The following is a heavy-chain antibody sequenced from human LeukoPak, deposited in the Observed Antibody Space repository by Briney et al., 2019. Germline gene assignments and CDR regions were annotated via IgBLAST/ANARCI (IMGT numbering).Heavy chain of an antibody. Sequence: KSGGSLRLSCAASGFTFSNGWMSWVRQAPGKGLEWVGRIKSKTDGGTTEYAAPVKGRFTISRDDSKNTLYLQMNSLKTEDTAVYYCTTDRYCSSTTCPGAFDHWGQGPLVTVSS. CDR3: TTDRYCSSTTCPGAFDH. D-gene: IGHD2-2*01. CDR2: IKSKTDGGTT. J-gene: IGHJ4*02. CDR1: GFTFSNGW. V-gene: IGHV3-15*01.